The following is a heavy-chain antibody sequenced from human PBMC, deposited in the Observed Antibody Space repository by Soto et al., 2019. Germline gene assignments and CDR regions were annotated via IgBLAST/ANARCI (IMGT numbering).Heavy chain of an antibody. CDR1: GGSFSGYY. CDR3: ARGRRFGELFVDY. D-gene: IGHD3-10*01. J-gene: IGHJ4*02. CDR2: INHSGST. Sequence: QMQLQQWGAGLLKPSETLSLTCAVYGGSFSGYYWSWIRQPPGKGLEWIGEINHSGSTNYNPSLKSRVTISVDTSKNQFSLKLSSVTAADTAVYYCARGRRFGELFVDYWGQGTLVTVSS. V-gene: IGHV4-34*01.